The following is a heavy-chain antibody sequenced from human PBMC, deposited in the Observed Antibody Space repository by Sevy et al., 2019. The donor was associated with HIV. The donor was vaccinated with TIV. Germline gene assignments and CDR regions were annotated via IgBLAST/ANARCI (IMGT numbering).Heavy chain of an antibody. V-gene: IGHV4-61*02. D-gene: IGHD5-18*01. CDR3: ARARRDVDTAMALYFDY. CDR1: GGSISSGSYY. J-gene: IGHJ4*02. Sequence: SETLSLTCTVSGGSISSGSYYWSWIRQPAGKGLEWIGRIYTSGSTNYNPSLKSRVTISVDTSKNQFSLKLSSVTAADTAGYYCARARRDVDTAMALYFDYWGQGTLVTVSS. CDR2: IYTSGST.